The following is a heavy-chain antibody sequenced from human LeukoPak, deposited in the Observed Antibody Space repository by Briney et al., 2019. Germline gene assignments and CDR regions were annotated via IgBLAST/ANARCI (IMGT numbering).Heavy chain of an antibody. Sequence: PGGSLRLSCAASGFTFSSYEMNWVRQAPGKGLEWVSYISSSGSTIYYADSVKGRFTISRDNSKNMVWLQINSPTVEDTATYYCAKDGNWARFEDWGQGTLVTVSS. D-gene: IGHD7-27*01. J-gene: IGHJ4*02. CDR1: GFTFSSYE. CDR2: ISSSGSTI. CDR3: AKDGNWARFED. V-gene: IGHV3-48*03.